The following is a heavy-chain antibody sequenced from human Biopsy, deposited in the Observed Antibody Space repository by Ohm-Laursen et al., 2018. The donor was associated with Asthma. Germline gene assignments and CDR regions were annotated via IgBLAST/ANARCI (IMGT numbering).Heavy chain of an antibody. CDR2: ISKDASTQ. J-gene: IGHJ3*02. CDR3: VRDGTDDAFDI. CDR1: GFTFSSYD. D-gene: IGHD1-1*01. V-gene: IGHV3-30*06. Sequence: RSLRLSCAASGFTFSSYDIHWVRQAPGKGLEWVGVISKDASTQDYADSVKGRFTMARDNSKNTLDLQMNSLREEDTAVYYCVRDGTDDAFDIWGQGTVVSVSS.